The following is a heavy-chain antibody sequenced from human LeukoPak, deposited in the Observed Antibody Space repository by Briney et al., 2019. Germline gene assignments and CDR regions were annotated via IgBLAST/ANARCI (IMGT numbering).Heavy chain of an antibody. CDR1: GASMNTYY. Sequence: SETLSLTCTVSGASMNTYYWTWTRQFPGKGLEWIGYISSTGSTNYNPSLKSRVTISLDTSKNQFSLELSSVTATDTAMYYCARHSATYGSGAWGQGTLVTVSS. CDR3: ARHSATYGSGA. V-gene: IGHV4-59*08. D-gene: IGHD6-25*01. CDR2: ISSTGST. J-gene: IGHJ5*02.